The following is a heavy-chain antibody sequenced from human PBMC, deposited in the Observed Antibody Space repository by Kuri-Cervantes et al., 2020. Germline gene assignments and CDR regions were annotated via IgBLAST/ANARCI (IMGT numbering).Heavy chain of an antibody. V-gene: IGHV3-23*01. J-gene: IGHJ3*02. CDR3: ASPYYYDSSGYYLVGGTSDAFDI. D-gene: IGHD3-22*01. Sequence: GESLKISCAASGFTFSSYAMSWVRQAPGRGLEWVSAISGNGGSTYYADSVKDRFTISRDNSKSTLYMQMNSLRSEDTAVYYWASPYYYDSSGYYLVGGTSDAFDIWGQGTMVTVSS. CDR1: GFTFSSYA. CDR2: ISGNGGST.